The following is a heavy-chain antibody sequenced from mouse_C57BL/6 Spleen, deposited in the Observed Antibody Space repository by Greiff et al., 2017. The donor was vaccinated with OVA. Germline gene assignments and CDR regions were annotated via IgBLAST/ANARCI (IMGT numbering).Heavy chain of an antibody. CDR1: GYTFTDYY. J-gene: IGHJ3*01. CDR2: INPNNGGT. V-gene: IGHV1-26*01. Sequence: EVQLQQSGPELVKPGASVKISCKASGYTFTDYYMNWVKQSHGKSLEWIGDINPNNGGTSYNQKFKGKATLTVDKSSSTAYMELRSLTSEDSAVYYCATYSTFAYWGQGTLVTVSA. CDR3: ATYSTFAY. D-gene: IGHD2-5*01.